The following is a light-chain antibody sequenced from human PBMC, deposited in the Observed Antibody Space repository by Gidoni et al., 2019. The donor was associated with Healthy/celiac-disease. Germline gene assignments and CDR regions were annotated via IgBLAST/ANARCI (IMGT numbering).Light chain of an antibody. CDR2: AAS. CDR3: HAGS. CDR1: QGISSY. J-gene: IGKJ4*01. V-gene: IGKV1-9*01. Sequence: DIQLTQSPSFLSASVGDRVTITCRDIQGISSYLAWYQQKPVKAPKLLNFAASTLQSGIPSRFSGGVSGTEFTLTISRLQPEDFATDYCHAGSFGGGTKVEIK.